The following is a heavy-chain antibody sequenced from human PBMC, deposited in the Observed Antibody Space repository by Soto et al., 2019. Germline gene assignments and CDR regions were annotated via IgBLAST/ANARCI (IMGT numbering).Heavy chain of an antibody. CDR3: AKDRGSSSLYYYYGMDV. D-gene: IGHD6-6*01. CDR1: GFTFSSYG. V-gene: IGHV3-30*18. Sequence: PGGSLRLSCAASGFTFSSYGMHWVRQAPGKGLEWVAVISYDGSNKYYADSVKGRFTISRDNSKNTLYLQMNSLRAEDTAVYYCAKDRGSSSLYYYYGMDVWGQGNTVTVSS. CDR2: ISYDGSNK. J-gene: IGHJ6*02.